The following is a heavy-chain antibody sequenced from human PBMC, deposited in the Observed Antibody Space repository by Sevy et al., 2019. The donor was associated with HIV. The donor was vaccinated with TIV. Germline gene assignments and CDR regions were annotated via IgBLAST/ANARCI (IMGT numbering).Heavy chain of an antibody. CDR1: GFTFSSYN. Sequence: GGSLRLSCAASGFTFSSYNMNWVRQAPGKGLEWVSSMSGLSNYRYYADSMKGRFTISRDNAKNTLNLQMNSLRGDDTAVYFCAGGPPDGSYDYLDSWGQGILVTVSS. V-gene: IGHV3-21*06. D-gene: IGHD3-10*01. CDR2: MSGLSNYR. CDR3: AGGPPDGSYDYLDS. J-gene: IGHJ4*02.